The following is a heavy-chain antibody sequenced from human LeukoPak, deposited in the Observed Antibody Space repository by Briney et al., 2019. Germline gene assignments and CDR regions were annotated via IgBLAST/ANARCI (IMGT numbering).Heavy chain of an antibody. J-gene: IGHJ6*03. D-gene: IGHD6-13*01. Sequence: GGSLRLSCAASGFTFSSYGMHWVRQAPGKGLEWVAFIRYDGSNKYYADSVKGRFTISRDNSKNTLYLQMNSLRSEDTAVYYCARVVAEAGTTFYYYYMDVWGKGTTVTISS. CDR2: IRYDGSNK. CDR1: GFTFSSYG. V-gene: IGHV3-30*02. CDR3: ARVVAEAGTTFYYYYMDV.